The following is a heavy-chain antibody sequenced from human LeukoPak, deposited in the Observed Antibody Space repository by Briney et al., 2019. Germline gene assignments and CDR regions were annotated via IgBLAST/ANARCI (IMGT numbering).Heavy chain of an antibody. J-gene: IGHJ4*02. CDR3: ARAPPRYDFWSGSYYFDY. Sequence: SETLSLTCAVYGGSFSGYYWSWIRQPPGKGLEWIGEINHSGSTNYNPSLKSRATVSVDTSKNQFSLKLSSVTAADTAVYYCARAPPRYDFWSGSYYFDYWGQGTLVTVSS. CDR1: GGSFSGYY. CDR2: INHSGST. D-gene: IGHD3-3*01. V-gene: IGHV4-34*01.